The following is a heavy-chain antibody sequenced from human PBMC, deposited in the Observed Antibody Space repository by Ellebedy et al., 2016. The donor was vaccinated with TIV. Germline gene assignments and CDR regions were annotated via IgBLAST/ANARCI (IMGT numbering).Heavy chain of an antibody. CDR1: AGPVSSGSYH. CDR2: IYYSGST. V-gene: IGHV4-61*01. Sequence: SETLSLXCTVSAGPVSSGSYHWSCIRQPPGKGLEWIGYIYYSGSTNYNPSLKSRVTISVDTSKNQFSLKLSSVTAADTAVYYCARVHPRWGYCDLWGRGTLVTVSS. D-gene: IGHD4-23*01. J-gene: IGHJ2*01. CDR3: ARVHPRWGYCDL.